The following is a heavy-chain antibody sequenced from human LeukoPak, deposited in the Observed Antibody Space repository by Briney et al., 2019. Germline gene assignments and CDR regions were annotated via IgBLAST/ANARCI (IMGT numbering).Heavy chain of an antibody. D-gene: IGHD3-22*01. Sequence: SETLSLTCTVSGGSISSYYWSWIRQPPGKGLEWIAYISDIGSINYNPSLKSRVTISLDTSKNQFSLKLSSVTAADTAVYYCARDPDSSGYYYLAAFDIWGQGTMVTVSS. V-gene: IGHV4-59*12. CDR2: ISDIGSI. J-gene: IGHJ3*02. CDR1: GGSISSYY. CDR3: ARDPDSSGYYYLAAFDI.